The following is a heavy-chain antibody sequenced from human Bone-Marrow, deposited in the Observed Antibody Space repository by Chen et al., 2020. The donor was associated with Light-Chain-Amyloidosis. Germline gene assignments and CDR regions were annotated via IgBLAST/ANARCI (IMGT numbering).Heavy chain of an antibody. D-gene: IGHD5-12*01. V-gene: IGHV5-51*01. Sequence: EVQLEQSGPEVKKPGEYLKIACKVYGYTYASYWIGWVRQLPGKGLEWMGVIYPDDSDARYSPSFEGQVTISADKSITTAYLQWRSLKASDTAMYYCARRRDGYNFDYWGQGTLVTVSS. CDR1: GYTYASYW. CDR3: ARRRDGYNFDY. J-gene: IGHJ4*02. CDR2: IYPDDSDA.